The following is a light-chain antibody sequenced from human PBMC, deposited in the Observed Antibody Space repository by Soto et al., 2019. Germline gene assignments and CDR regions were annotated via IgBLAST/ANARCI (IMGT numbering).Light chain of an antibody. J-gene: IGLJ2*01. V-gene: IGLV2-23*03. CDR3: CSYAGSSTFV. Sequence: QSVLTQPASVSGSPGQSITISCTGTSSDFGSFNLVPWYQQLPGKAPKLLIYEGSQRPSGVSNRFSGSKSGNAASLTISGLQAEDEADYHCCSYAGSSTFVFGGGTQLTVL. CDR2: EGS. CDR1: SSDFGSFNL.